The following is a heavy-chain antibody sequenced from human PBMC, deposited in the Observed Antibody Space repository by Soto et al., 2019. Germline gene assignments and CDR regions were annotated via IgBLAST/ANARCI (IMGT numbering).Heavy chain of an antibody. J-gene: IGHJ6*02. CDR3: AREIDGYYGMDV. Sequence: QVQLVQSGAEVKKLGSSVKVSCKAFGGTFSTVSISWGRQAPGQGLEWMGGIIPMFGTANNAQKFQGRVTITADESTSTAYMELSSLRSEDTAVYFCAREIDGYYGMDVWGQGTTVTVAS. CDR2: IIPMFGTA. V-gene: IGHV1-69*12. CDR1: GGTFSTVS.